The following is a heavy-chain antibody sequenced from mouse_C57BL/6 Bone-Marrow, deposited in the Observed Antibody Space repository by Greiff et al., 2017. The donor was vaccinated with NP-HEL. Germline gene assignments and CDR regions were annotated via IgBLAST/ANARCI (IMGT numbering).Heavy chain of an antibody. CDR3: ARLGSPYWYFDV. D-gene: IGHD1-1*01. CDR1: EYAFPSHD. J-gene: IGHJ1*03. CDR2: INSDGGSP. V-gene: IGHV5-2*01. Sequence: VQLVESGGGLVQPGESLKLSCESHEYAFPSHDMSWVRTTPEKRLALVAAINSDGGSPSYLDTMERRFIISRDNTKKTLYLQMSSLRSEDTALYYCARLGSPYWYFDVWGTGTTVTVSS.